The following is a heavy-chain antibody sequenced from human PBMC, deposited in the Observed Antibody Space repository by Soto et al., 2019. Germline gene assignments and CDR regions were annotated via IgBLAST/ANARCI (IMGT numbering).Heavy chain of an antibody. V-gene: IGHV4-34*01. Sequence: PLETLSLTCAVYGGSLSGYYWSWIRQPPGKGLEWIGEINHSGSTNYNPSLKSRAIISVDTSKNQFSLKLTSVTAADTAVYYCARGREDQQLVFDYWGQETLVTVSS. D-gene: IGHD6-13*01. CDR2: INHSGST. CDR3: ARGREDQQLVFDY. CDR1: GGSLSGYY. J-gene: IGHJ4*02.